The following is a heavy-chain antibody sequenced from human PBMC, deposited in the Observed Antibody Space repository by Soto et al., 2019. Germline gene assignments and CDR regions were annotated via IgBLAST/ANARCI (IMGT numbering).Heavy chain of an antibody. CDR3: ARFIMTGYEHNCTDP. V-gene: IGHV4-34*01. D-gene: IGHD3-9*01. Sequence: SDPLSLTGSVYGGTFSGYYLTWIRQAPGKGLEWIGEINHRGSTNYNPSLKSRVTISVDTSRKQFSLNLNSVTAADTAVYYCARFIMTGYEHNCTDPWCQGTPVTVS. CDR1: GGTFSGYY. J-gene: IGHJ5*02. CDR2: INHRGST.